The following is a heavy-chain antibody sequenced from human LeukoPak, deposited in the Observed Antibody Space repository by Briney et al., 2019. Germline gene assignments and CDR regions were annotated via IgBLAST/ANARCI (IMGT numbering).Heavy chain of an antibody. CDR2: INEGGSDK. CDR3: ARDTYRFDDF. V-gene: IGHV3-7*01. Sequence: GGSLRLSCAASGFTFGAFWMNWVRQAPGRGLEWVASINEGGSDKYYVDSVKGRFTISRDNAKNSLSLHMNSLRAEDTAIYFCARDTYRFDDFWGQGTLVTVSS. J-gene: IGHJ4*02. CDR1: GFTFGAFW.